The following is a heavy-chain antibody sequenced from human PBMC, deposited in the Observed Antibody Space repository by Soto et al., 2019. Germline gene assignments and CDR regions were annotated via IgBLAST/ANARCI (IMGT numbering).Heavy chain of an antibody. CDR2: IIPIFGTA. CDR1: GGTFSSYA. D-gene: IGHD3-9*01. Sequence: QVQLVQSGAEVKKPGSSVKVSCKASGGTFSSYAISWVRQAPGQGLEWMGGIIPIFGTANYAQKFQGRVTITADESTSTAYMELSSLRSEDTAVYYCATRPNYDILTGYPLGGYYYGMDVWGQGTTVTVSS. CDR3: ATRPNYDILTGYPLGGYYYGMDV. V-gene: IGHV1-69*01. J-gene: IGHJ6*02.